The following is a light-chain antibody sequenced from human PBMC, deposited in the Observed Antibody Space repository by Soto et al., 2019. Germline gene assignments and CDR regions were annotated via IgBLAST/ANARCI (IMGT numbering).Light chain of an antibody. CDR3: QQYNSHSLYS. V-gene: IGKV1-5*01. J-gene: IGKJ2*01. CDR1: QSVRSW. CDR2: YAS. Sequence: DIQLTQSPSILSASVGDRVTITCRASQSVRSWLAWYQQKPGKAPNLLIYYASNLASGVPLRFSGSGSGTEYTLSISSLQPEDFATYFCQQYNSHSLYSFGQGTKLEIK.